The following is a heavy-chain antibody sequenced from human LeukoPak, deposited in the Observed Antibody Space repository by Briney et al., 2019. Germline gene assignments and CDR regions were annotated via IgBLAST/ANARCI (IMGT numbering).Heavy chain of an antibody. CDR1: GGSISSGGYY. V-gene: IGHV4-30-2*01. D-gene: IGHD3-3*01. CDR2: IYHSGST. J-gene: IGHJ6*04. Sequence: PSETLSLTCTVSGGSISSGGYYWSWIRQPPGKGLEWIGYIYHSGSTYYNPSLKSRVTISVDGSKNQFSLKLSSVTAADTAVYYCARLAGELEWLFVDVWGKGTTVTVSS. CDR3: ARLAGELEWLFVDV.